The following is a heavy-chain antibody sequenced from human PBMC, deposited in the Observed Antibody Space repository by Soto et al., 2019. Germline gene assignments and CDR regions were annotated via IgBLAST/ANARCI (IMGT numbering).Heavy chain of an antibody. CDR1: GGTFSSYT. Sequence: QVQLVQSGAEVKKPGSSVKVSCKASGGTFSSYTISWVRQAPGQGLEWMGRIIPILGIANYAQKFQGRVTITADKSTSTADMELSSQRSEDTAVYYCARDPGHCSGGSCYWGPNRYWFDPWGQGTLVTVSS. J-gene: IGHJ5*02. CDR3: ARDPGHCSGGSCYWGPNRYWFDP. V-gene: IGHV1-69*08. CDR2: IIPILGIA. D-gene: IGHD2-15*01.